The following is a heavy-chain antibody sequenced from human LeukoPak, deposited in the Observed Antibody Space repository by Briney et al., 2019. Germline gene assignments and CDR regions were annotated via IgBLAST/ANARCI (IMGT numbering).Heavy chain of an antibody. J-gene: IGHJ4*02. V-gene: IGHV4-38-2*01. CDR2: IFHSGST. CDR3: ASDPVGDYGDY. D-gene: IGHD4-17*01. CDR1: GYSISSGYY. Sequence: PSETLSLTCAVSGYSISSGYYWGWIRQPPGKGLEWIGSIFHSGSTYYNPSLKSRVTISVDTSKNQFSLKLSSVTAAHTAVYYCASDPVGDYGDYWGQGTLVTVSS.